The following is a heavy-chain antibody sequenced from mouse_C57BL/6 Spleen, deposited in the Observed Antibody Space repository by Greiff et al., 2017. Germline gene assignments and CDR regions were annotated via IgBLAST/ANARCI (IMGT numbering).Heavy chain of an antibody. V-gene: IGHV5-16*01. J-gene: IGHJ1*03. D-gene: IGHD1-1*01. CDR2: INYDGSST. Sequence: EVMLLESEGGLVQPGSSMTLSCTASGFTFSDYYMAWVRQVPEKGLEWVANINYDGSSTYYLDSLKSRFIISRDNAKNILYLQMSSLKSEDTATYYSAREGYYGSRGGYFDVWGTGTTVTVSS. CDR3: AREGYYGSRGGYFDV. CDR1: GFTFSDYY.